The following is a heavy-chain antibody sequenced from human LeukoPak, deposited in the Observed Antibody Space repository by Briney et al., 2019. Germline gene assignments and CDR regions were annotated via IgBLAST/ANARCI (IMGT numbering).Heavy chain of an antibody. V-gene: IGHV1-69*13. D-gene: IGHD3-3*01. Sequence: ASVKVSCKASGGTFSSYAISWVRQAPGQGLEWMGGIIPIFGTANYAQKFQGRVTITADESTSTAYMELSSLRSEDTAVYYCARAGSHFGVVINYFDYWGQGTLVTVSS. CDR1: GGTFSSYA. CDR2: IIPIFGTA. CDR3: ARAGSHFGVVINYFDY. J-gene: IGHJ4*02.